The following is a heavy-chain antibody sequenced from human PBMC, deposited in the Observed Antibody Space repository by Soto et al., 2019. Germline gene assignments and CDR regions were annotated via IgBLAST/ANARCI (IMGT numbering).Heavy chain of an antibody. D-gene: IGHD3-22*01. CDR1: GFTFSSYA. CDR2: ISGSGGST. J-gene: IGHJ3*02. CDR3: AKDRYYDRSGYYLGAFDI. Sequence: EVQLLESGGGLVQPGGSLRLSCAASGFTFSSYAMSWVRQAPGKGLEWVSAISGSGGSTYYADSLKGRFTISRDNSKNTLYLQMDSLRAEDTAVYYCAKDRYYDRSGYYLGAFDIWGQGTMVTVSS. V-gene: IGHV3-23*01.